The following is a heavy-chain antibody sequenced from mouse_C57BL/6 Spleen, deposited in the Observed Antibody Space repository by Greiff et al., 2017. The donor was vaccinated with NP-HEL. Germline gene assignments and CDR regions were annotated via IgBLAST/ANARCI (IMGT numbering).Heavy chain of an antibody. J-gene: IGHJ2*01. Sequence: EVKLMESGGGLVKPGGSLKLSCAASGFTFSDYGMHWVRQAPEKGLEWVAYISSGSSTIYYVDTVKGRFTISRDNAKKTLFLQMTSLRSEDTAMYYCARNGNHYYFDYWGQGTTLTVSS. D-gene: IGHD1-1*01. CDR1: GFTFSDYG. V-gene: IGHV5-17*01. CDR2: ISSGSSTI. CDR3: ARNGNHYYFDY.